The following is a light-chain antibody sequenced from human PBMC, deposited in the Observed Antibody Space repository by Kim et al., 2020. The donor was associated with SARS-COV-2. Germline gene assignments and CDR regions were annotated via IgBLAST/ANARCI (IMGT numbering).Light chain of an antibody. Sequence: GQKVTSCCSGTTSNIGNDYVSWYQQVPGTAPKLLIYANNKRPSGIPDRFSGSKSGTSATLGITGLQIGDEADYYCGTWDTSLRVGVFGGGTQLTVL. CDR2: ANN. CDR1: TSNIGNDY. CDR3: GTWDTSLRVGV. J-gene: IGLJ2*01. V-gene: IGLV1-51*01.